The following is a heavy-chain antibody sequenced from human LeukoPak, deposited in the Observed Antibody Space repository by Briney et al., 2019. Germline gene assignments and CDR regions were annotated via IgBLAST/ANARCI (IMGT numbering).Heavy chain of an antibody. Sequence: SETLSLTCTVSGGSISSSSYYWGWIRQPPGKGLEWIGSIYYSGSTYYNPSLKSRVTISVDTSKNQFSLKLSSVTAADTAVYYCAGGQQWLVRVFDYWGQGTLVTVSS. CDR2: IYYSGST. J-gene: IGHJ4*02. V-gene: IGHV4-39*07. D-gene: IGHD6-19*01. CDR3: AGGQQWLVRVFDY. CDR1: GGSISSSSYY.